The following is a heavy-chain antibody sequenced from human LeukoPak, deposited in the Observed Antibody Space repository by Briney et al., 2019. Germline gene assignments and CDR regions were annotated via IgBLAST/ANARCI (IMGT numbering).Heavy chain of an antibody. CDR3: ARGLWFGESYFDY. CDR2: IIPIFGTA. CDR1: GGTFSSYA. V-gene: IGHV1-69*05. J-gene: IGHJ4*02. Sequence: SVKVSCKASGGTFSSYAISWVRQAPGQGLEWMGRIIPIFGTANYAQKFQGRVTMTTDTSTSTAYMELRSLRSDDTAVYYCARGLWFGESYFDYWGQGTLVTVSS. D-gene: IGHD3-10*01.